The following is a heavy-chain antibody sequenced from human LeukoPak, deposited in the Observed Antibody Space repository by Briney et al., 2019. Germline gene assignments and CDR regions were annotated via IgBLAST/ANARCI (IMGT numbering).Heavy chain of an antibody. CDR3: ARGVAYDFWSGYYSSDY. J-gene: IGHJ4*02. V-gene: IGHV1-3*01. CDR1: GYTFTSYA. Sequence: ASVKVSCKASGYTFTSYAMHWVRQAPGQRLEWMGWINAGNGNTKYSQKLQGRVTITRDTSASTAYMELSSLRSEDTAVYYCARGVAYDFWSGYYSSDYWGQGTLVAVSS. D-gene: IGHD3-3*01. CDR2: INAGNGNT.